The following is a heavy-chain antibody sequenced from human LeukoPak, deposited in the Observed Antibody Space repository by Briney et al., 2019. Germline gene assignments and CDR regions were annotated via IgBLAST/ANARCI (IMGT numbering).Heavy chain of an antibody. CDR3: ARDVVAAAGTWDY. CDR2: IYASGST. Sequence: SETLSLTCTVSGDSISDFYWSWIRQPAGKGLEWIGRIYASGSTNYNPSLKSRVTMSVDTSKNQFSLRLSSVTAADTAMYYCARDVVAAAGTWDYWGQGTLVNVSS. J-gene: IGHJ4*02. CDR1: GDSISDFY. V-gene: IGHV4-4*07. D-gene: IGHD6-13*01.